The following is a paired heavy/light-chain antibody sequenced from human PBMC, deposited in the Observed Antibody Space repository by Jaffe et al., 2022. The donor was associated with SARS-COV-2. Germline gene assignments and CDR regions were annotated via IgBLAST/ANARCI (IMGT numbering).Heavy chain of an antibody. CDR2: IFSRGSS. D-gene: IGHD6-6*01. J-gene: IGHJ6*02. CDR3: ARLVAVRPTSRYYYYGMDV. V-gene: IGHV4-59*02. Sequence: QVQLQESGPGLVRPSETLSLICTVSGDSVSSFYWTWIRQAPGKGLEWIGYIFSRGSSFYKASLRGRVTISLDTSKNQFSLKLKSVTDADTALYFCARLVAVRPTSRYYYYGMDVWGQGTTVTVSS. CDR1: GDSVSSFY.
Light chain of an antibody. CDR2: DNN. CDR3: GTWDNSLSSWV. Sequence: QSVLTQPPSVSAAPGQRITISCSGSSSNIGDNYVSWYQQFPGTAPKLLFYDNNKRPSGIPDRFSGSKSGTSATLGITGLQTGDEADYYCGTWDNSLSSWVFGGGTKLTVL. J-gene: IGLJ3*02. V-gene: IGLV1-51*01. CDR1: SSNIGDNY.